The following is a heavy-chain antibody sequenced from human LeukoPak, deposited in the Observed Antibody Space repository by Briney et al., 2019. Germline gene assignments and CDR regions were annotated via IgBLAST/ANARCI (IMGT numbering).Heavy chain of an antibody. Sequence: SQTLTLTCTGSGGSISSDDWSWIRQPPGKGLEWMGYIYYTGTTNYNPSPKSRDAISVDTSKNQFSLKLSSVTAAVTAVYYCARDVARTTWFDPWGQGTLVTVSS. CDR3: ARDVARTTWFDP. V-gene: IGHV4-59*01. CDR1: GGSISSDD. CDR2: IYYTGTT. J-gene: IGHJ5*02. D-gene: IGHD1-1*01.